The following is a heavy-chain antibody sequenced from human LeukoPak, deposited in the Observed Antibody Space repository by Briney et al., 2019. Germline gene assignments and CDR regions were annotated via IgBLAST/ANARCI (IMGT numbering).Heavy chain of an antibody. J-gene: IGHJ4*02. CDR1: GFSFSSYG. CDR3: AKERGSYPSLIDY. CDR2: IWYDGSNK. D-gene: IGHD1-26*01. Sequence: GRSLRLSCAASGFSFSSYGMHWVRPAPGKGLDWVAVIWYDGSNKYYADSVKGRFTISRDNSKNTLYLQMNSLRAEDTAVYYCAKERGSYPSLIDYWGQGTLLTVSS. V-gene: IGHV3-33*06.